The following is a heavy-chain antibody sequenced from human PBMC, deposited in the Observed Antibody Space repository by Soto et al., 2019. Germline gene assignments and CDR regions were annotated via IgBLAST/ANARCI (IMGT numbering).Heavy chain of an antibody. D-gene: IGHD1-26*01. Sequence: QLQLVQSGAEVKKPGSSVKVSCKASGGTFNSHAISWVRQAPGQGLEWMGGISPIFDTPNYAQKFQGRVTMTADKSTSTAYMELSSLRYEPTAVSYCASDRRSTWRSAMDVWGPGTTVTASS. V-gene: IGHV1-69*06. CDR2: ISPIFDTP. CDR3: ASDRRSTWRSAMDV. CDR1: GGTFNSHA. J-gene: IGHJ6*02.